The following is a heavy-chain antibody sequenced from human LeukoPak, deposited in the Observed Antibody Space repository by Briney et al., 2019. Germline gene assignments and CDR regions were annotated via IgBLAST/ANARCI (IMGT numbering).Heavy chain of an antibody. D-gene: IGHD1-20*01. CDR3: AREIGGYNWL. V-gene: IGHV3-21*01. CDR1: GFTFSSYS. J-gene: IGHJ4*02. Sequence: PGGSLRLSCAASGFTFSSYSMNWVRQAPGKGLEWVSSISSSSSYIYYADSVKGRFTISRGNAKNSLYLQMNSLRAEDTAVYYCAREIGGYNWLWGQGTLVTVSS. CDR2: ISSSSSYI.